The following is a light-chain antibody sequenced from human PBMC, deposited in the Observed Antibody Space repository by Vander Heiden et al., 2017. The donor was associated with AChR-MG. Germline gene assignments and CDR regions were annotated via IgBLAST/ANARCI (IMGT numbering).Light chain of an antibody. CDR2: AAS. V-gene: IGKV1-39*01. CDR1: QSISSY. CDR3: QQSYSTLPYT. Sequence: DLRLTPSPSSLSASLGDRVTIPCRASQSISSYLKWYQQKPGKAPTLLIYAASSVQSGVPSRCSGSRSGTEVTLTISSLQPEDFATYYCQQSYSTLPYTFGQGTKLEIK. J-gene: IGKJ2*01.